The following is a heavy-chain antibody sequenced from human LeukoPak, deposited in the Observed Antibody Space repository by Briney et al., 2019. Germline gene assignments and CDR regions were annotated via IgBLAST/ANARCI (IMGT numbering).Heavy chain of an antibody. CDR3: ARGGAYGGNSGVGFDY. CDR1: GYTFTGYY. J-gene: IGHJ4*02. Sequence: ASVKVSCKASGYTFTGYYMHWVRQAPGQGLEWMGWINPNSGGTNYAQKFQGRVTMTRDTSISTAYMELSRLRSDDTAVYYCARGGAYGGNSGVGFDYWGQGTLVTVSS. D-gene: IGHD4-23*01. V-gene: IGHV1-2*02. CDR2: INPNSGGT.